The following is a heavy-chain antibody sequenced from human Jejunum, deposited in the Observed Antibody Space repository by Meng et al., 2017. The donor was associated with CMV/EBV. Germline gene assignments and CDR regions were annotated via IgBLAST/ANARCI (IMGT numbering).Heavy chain of an antibody. D-gene: IGHD1-1*01. CDR2: LLSGATT. V-gene: IGHV3-66*02. Sequence: YMTCVRQAPGSGLEWVSVLLSGATTYYGDSVKGRFTISRDISKNTLFFQMNSLRSEDRAVYYCARGRMACNDVRCHRGGLDYWGQGSLVTVSS. CDR3: ARGRMACNDVRCHRGGLDY. CDR1: Y. J-gene: IGHJ4*02.